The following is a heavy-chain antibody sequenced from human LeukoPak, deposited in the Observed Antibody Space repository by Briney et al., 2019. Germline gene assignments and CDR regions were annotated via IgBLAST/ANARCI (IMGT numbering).Heavy chain of an antibody. Sequence: SETLSLTCTVSGGSISSGDYYWSWIRQPPGKGLEWIGYIYYSGSTYYNPSLKSRVTISVDTSKNQFSLKLSSVTAADTAAYYCARDLVVVVPAAIVGTLPGGYYYYGMDVWGQGTTVTVSS. CDR2: IYYSGST. CDR1: GGSISSGDYY. CDR3: ARDLVVVVPAAIVGTLPGGYYYYGMDV. J-gene: IGHJ6*02. V-gene: IGHV4-30-4*01. D-gene: IGHD2-2*02.